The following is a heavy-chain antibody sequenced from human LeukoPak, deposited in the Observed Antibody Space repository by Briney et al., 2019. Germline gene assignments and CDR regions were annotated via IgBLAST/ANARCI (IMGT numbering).Heavy chain of an antibody. V-gene: IGHV3-23*01. J-gene: IGHJ4*02. Sequence: GGSLRLSCAASGFTFSSYAMSWVRQAPGKGLEWVSAISGSGGSTYYADSVKGRFTISRDNSKNTLYLQMNSLRAEDTAVYYCAKWRASYGGYEWHFDYWGQGTLVTVSS. CDR2: ISGSGGST. CDR3: AKWRASYGGYEWHFDY. CDR1: GFTFSSYA. D-gene: IGHD5-12*01.